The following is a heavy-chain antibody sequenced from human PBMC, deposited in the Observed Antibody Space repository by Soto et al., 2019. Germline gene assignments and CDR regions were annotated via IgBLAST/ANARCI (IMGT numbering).Heavy chain of an antibody. J-gene: IGHJ4*02. D-gene: IGHD3-10*01. CDR2: INHSGST. Sequence: SQTLSLTCAVYGGSFSGYYWSWIRQPPGKGLEWIGEINHSGSTNYNPSLKSRVTISVDTSKNQFSLKLSSVTAADTAVYYCARGYLWFVTRRNSPTHQYFDYWGQGTLVTVSS. V-gene: IGHV4-34*01. CDR1: GGSFSGYY. CDR3: ARGYLWFVTRRNSPTHQYFDY.